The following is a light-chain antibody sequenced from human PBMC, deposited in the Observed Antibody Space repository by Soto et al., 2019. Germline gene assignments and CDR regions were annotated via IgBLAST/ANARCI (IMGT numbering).Light chain of an antibody. CDR2: TTS. Sequence: DIQMTQSPSSVSASVGDRVTITCRASQDINNWLAWYHQKPGKAPKLLIYTTSSLQSGVPSRFSGSGSGTDFTLTISSLQPVDFATYYCQQANSFPLTFGGGTKVEIK. CDR3: QQANSFPLT. V-gene: IGKV1D-12*01. CDR1: QDINNW. J-gene: IGKJ4*01.